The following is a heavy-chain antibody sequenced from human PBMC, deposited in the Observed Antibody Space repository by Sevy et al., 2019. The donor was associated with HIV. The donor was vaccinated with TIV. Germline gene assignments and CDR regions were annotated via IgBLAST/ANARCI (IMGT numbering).Heavy chain of an antibody. CDR2: IYYNGHI. D-gene: IGHD1-26*01. Sequence: SETLSLTCTVSGGSITSLYWNWIRRPPGKGLEWIANIYYNGHINDNPSLNSRVTLSLDTSKNQFSLRLSSVTAADTAMYYCAGENAWGRGYSWGQGTLVTVSS. J-gene: IGHJ4*02. CDR3: AGENAWGRGYS. V-gene: IGHV4-59*08. CDR1: GGSITSLY.